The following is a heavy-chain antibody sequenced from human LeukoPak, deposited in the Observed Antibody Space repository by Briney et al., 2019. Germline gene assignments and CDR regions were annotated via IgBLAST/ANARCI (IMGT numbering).Heavy chain of an antibody. V-gene: IGHV3-53*01. CDR1: GSTFDKYA. J-gene: IGHJ4*02. D-gene: IGHD5-18*01. CDR2: IYSGGST. Sequence: GGSLRLSCEASGSTFDKYAVSWVRQAPGKGLEWVSVIYSGGSTYYADSVKGRFTISRDNSKNILYLQMNSLRVEDTAVYYCASGHSYGSGFDYWGQGTLVTVSS. CDR3: ASGHSYGSGFDY.